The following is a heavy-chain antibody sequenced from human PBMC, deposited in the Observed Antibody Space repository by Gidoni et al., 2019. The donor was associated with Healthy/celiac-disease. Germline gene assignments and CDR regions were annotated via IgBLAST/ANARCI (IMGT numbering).Heavy chain of an antibody. CDR1: GGPISSYY. D-gene: IGHD6-6*01. CDR3: ARGVSEAGIAARGGYYFDY. Sequence: QVQLQESGPGLVKPSETLSLTCTVSGGPISSYYWSWIRQPAGQGLEWIGRIYTSGSTNYNPSLKSRVTMSVDTSKNQFSLKLSSVTAADTAVYYCARGVSEAGIAARGGYYFDYWGQGTLVTVSS. CDR2: IYTSGST. J-gene: IGHJ4*02. V-gene: IGHV4-4*07.